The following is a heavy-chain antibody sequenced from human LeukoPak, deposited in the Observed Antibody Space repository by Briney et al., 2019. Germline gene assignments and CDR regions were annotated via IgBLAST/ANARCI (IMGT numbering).Heavy chain of an antibody. CDR3: ARVVKGSTIFGDNYYMDV. D-gene: IGHD3-3*01. V-gene: IGHV4-59*08. Sequence: SETLSLICTVSGGSINSYYWSWIRQPPGKGLERIGYIYYSGSTNYNPSLKSRVTISVDTSKNQFSLMLSSVTAADTAVYYCARVVKGSTIFGDNYYMDVWGKGTTVTVSS. J-gene: IGHJ6*03. CDR1: GGSINSYY. CDR2: IYYSGST.